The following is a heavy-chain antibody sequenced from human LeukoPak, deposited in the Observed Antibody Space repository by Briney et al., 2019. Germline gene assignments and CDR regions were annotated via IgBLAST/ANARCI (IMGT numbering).Heavy chain of an antibody. CDR2: ISSSSSYI. CDR1: GFTFSSNG. CDR3: ARATVTTPFDY. D-gene: IGHD4-17*01. Sequence: PGGSLRLSCAASGFTFSSNGMSWVRQAPGKGLEWVSSISSSSSYIYYADSVKGRFTISRDNAKNSLYLQMNSLRAEDTAVYYCARATVTTPFDYWGQGTLVTVSS. V-gene: IGHV3-21*01. J-gene: IGHJ4*02.